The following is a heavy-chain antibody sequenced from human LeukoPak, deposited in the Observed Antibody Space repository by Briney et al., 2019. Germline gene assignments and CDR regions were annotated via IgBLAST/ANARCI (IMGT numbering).Heavy chain of an antibody. CDR3: ARDGFGVAARFDY. CDR1: GFTFSSYA. CDR2: ISYDGSNK. Sequence: GGSLRLSCAASGFTFSSYAVHWVRQAPGKGLEWVAVISYDGSNKYYADSVKGRFTISRDNSKNTLYLQMNSLRAEDTAVYYCARDGFGVAARFDYWGQGTLVTVS. D-gene: IGHD6-6*01. J-gene: IGHJ4*02. V-gene: IGHV3-30-3*01.